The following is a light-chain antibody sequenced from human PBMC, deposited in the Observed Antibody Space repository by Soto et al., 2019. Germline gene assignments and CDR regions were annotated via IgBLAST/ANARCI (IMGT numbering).Light chain of an antibody. CDR3: QQSYSNPT. J-gene: IGKJ1*01. Sequence: DVQLTQSPSSLSVFVGDSVTVICGASQSIITYLHWYHQKPGEAATLLINAASTLQSGVPSRFSGSGSGTDFTHTINSLQPEDVGTYYCQQSYSNPTFGQGTTVEIK. CDR1: QSIITY. V-gene: IGKV1-39*01. CDR2: AAS.